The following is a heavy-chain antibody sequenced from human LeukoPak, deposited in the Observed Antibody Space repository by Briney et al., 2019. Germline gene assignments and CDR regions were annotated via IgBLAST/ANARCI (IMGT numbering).Heavy chain of an antibody. CDR3: ARARVGATRNWFDP. V-gene: IGHV4-61*02. CDR2: IYTSGST. D-gene: IGHD1-26*01. CDR1: GGSISSGSYY. J-gene: IGHJ5*02. Sequence: SQTLSLTCTVSGGSISSGSYYWSWIRQPPGKGLEWIGRIYTSGSTNYNPSLKSRVTISVDTSKNQFSLKLSSVTAADTAVYYCARARVGATRNWFDPWGQGTLVTVSS.